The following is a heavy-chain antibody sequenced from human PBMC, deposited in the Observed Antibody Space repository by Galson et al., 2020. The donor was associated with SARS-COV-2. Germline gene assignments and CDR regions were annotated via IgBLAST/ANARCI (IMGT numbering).Heavy chain of an antibody. V-gene: IGHV3-20*01. D-gene: IGHD2-21*02. Sequence: GGSLRLSCAASGFTFGDYGMSWVRQAPGKGLEWVSGINWNGGSTAYADSVKGRFTISRDNAKNSLYLQMNSLRVEDTALYHCARGGVYCGGDCYAMDVWGQGTTVTVSS. CDR3: ARGGVYCGGDCYAMDV. CDR2: INWNGGST. CDR1: GFTFGDYG. J-gene: IGHJ6*02.